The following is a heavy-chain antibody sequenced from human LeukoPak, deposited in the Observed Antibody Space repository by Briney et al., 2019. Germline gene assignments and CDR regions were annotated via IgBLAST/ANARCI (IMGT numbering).Heavy chain of an antibody. Sequence: AGGSLRLSCAASGFTFSSYSMNWVRQAPGKGLEWVSSISSSSSYIYYADSVKGRFTISRDNAKNSLYLQMNSLRAEDTAVYYCARDRGGSGSYYRGRYFDYWGQGTLVTVFS. D-gene: IGHD3-10*01. CDR2: ISSSSSYI. CDR3: ARDRGGSGSYYRGRYFDY. V-gene: IGHV3-21*01. CDR1: GFTFSSYS. J-gene: IGHJ4*02.